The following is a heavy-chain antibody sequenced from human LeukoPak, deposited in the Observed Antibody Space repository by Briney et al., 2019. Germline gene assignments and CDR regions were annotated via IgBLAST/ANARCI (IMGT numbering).Heavy chain of an antibody. D-gene: IGHD6-19*01. CDR2: ISAYNGNT. J-gene: IGHJ4*02. CDR3: ARGFPGIAVAGLGDFWDY. Sequence: GASVKVSCKASGYTFTSYGISWVRQAPGQGLEWMGWISAYNGNTNYAQKLQGRVTMTTDTSTSTAYMELRSLRSDDTAVYYCARGFPGIAVAGLGDFWDYWGQGTLVTVSS. CDR1: GYTFTSYG. V-gene: IGHV1-18*01.